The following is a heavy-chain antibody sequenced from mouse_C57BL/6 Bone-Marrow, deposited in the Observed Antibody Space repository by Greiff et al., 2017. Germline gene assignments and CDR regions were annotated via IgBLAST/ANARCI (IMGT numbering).Heavy chain of an antibody. CDR2: IYPRSGNT. CDR3: ARSALGSYWYFDV. V-gene: IGHV1-81*01. CDR1: GYTFTSYG. J-gene: IGHJ1*03. D-gene: IGHD4-1*01. Sequence: QVQLQQSGAELARPGASVKLSCKASGYTFTSYGISWVKQRTGQGLEWIGEIYPRSGNTYYNEKFKGKATLTADKSSSTAYMELRSLTSEDSAVYFCARSALGSYWYFDVWGTGTTVTVSS.